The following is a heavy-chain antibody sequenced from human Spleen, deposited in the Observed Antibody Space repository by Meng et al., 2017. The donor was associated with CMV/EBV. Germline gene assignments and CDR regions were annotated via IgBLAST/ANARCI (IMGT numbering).Heavy chain of an antibody. V-gene: IGHV4-59*01. Sequence: SETLSLTCSVSGGSISGYYWSWIRQSPGKGLQWIGYIYYTGSTNYKPSLKSRVTLSLDTSKNQITLRLRSVTAADTAVYYCARELRFLEYFDYWGQGTLVTVSS. CDR3: ARELRFLEYFDY. CDR1: GGSISGYY. CDR2: IYYTGST. J-gene: IGHJ4*02. D-gene: IGHD3-3*01.